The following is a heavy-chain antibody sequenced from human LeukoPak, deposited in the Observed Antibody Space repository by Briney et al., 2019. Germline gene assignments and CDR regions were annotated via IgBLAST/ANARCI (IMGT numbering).Heavy chain of an antibody. Sequence: GGSLKLSCAASGFNFSSFAMSWVRQAPGKGLEWVSTISGATARTYFADSVKGRFTISRDNFKNTVYLQINSLGAEDTAIYYCAKDLRESGYPNWFDPWGQGTLVTVSS. D-gene: IGHD3-22*01. J-gene: IGHJ5*02. V-gene: IGHV3-23*01. CDR3: AKDLRESGYPNWFDP. CDR2: ISGATART. CDR1: GFNFSSFA.